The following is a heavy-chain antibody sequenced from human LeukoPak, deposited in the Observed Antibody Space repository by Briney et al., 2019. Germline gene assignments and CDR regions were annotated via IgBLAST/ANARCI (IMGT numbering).Heavy chain of an antibody. V-gene: IGHV4-39*07. CDR1: GGSISSSSYY. D-gene: IGHD2-15*01. Sequence: SETLSLTCTVSGGSISSSSYYWGWIRQPPGKGLEWIGSIYYSGSTYYNPSLKSRVTISVDTSKNQFSLKLSSVTAAGTAVYYCAREVVVVVAATRWDWFDPWGQGTLVTVSS. CDR2: IYYSGST. J-gene: IGHJ5*02. CDR3: AREVVVVVAATRWDWFDP.